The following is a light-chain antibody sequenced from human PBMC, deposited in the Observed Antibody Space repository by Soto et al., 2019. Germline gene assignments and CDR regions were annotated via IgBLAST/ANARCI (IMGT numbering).Light chain of an antibody. J-gene: IGKJ1*01. V-gene: IGKV3-20*01. Sequence: DIVLTQSPGTLSLSQGERATLSCRASQSVSSSFLAWYQQKPGQAPRLLIYVASTRATGIPDRFSGSGSGTDFTLTISRLEPEDFAVYYCQQYAGSPRTFGQGTKVDI. CDR3: QQYAGSPRT. CDR1: QSVSSSF. CDR2: VAS.